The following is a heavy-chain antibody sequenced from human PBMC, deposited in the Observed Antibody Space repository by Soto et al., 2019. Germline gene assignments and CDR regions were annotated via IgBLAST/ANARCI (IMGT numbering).Heavy chain of an antibody. CDR2: INSDGSTT. CDR1: GFTFSSHW. CDR3: ARDSSPYYDFWSGFYTYFDY. J-gene: IGHJ4*02. V-gene: IGHV3-74*01. D-gene: IGHD3-3*01. Sequence: GGSLRLSCAVSGFTFSSHWMHWVRQAPGKGLMWVSRINSDGSTTNYADYVKGRFTISRDNAKKTLNLQMNSLRVDDTAEYYCARDSSPYYDFWSGFYTYFDYWGQGA.